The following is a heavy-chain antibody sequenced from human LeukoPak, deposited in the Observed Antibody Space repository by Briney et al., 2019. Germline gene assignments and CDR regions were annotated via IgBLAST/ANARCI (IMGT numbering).Heavy chain of an antibody. D-gene: IGHD6-6*01. CDR1: GGSFSGYY. CDR2: INHSGST. J-gene: IGHJ4*02. V-gene: IGHV4-34*01. CDR3: ARRSIAARRGFDY. Sequence: PSETLSLTCAVYGGSFSGYYWSWIRQPPGKGLEWIGEINHSGSTNYNPSLKSRVTISVGTSKNQFSLKLSSVTAADTAVYYCARRSIAARRGFDYWGQGTLVTVSS.